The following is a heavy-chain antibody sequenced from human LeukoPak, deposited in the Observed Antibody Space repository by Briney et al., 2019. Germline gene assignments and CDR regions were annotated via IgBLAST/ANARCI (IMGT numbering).Heavy chain of an antibody. Sequence: SVKVSCKATGFTFTSSAMQWVRQAREQRLEWIGWIVVGSGNTNYAQKFQERVTITRDMSTSTAYTELSSLRSEDTAVYYCAAGGYCSSTSCYTPAYDIWGQGTMVTVSS. CDR3: AAGGYCSSTSCYTPAYDI. J-gene: IGHJ3*02. D-gene: IGHD2-2*02. CDR2: IVVGSGNT. V-gene: IGHV1-58*02. CDR1: GFTFTSSA.